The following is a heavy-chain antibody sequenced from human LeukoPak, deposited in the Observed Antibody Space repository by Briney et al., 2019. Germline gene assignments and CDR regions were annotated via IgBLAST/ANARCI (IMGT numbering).Heavy chain of an antibody. D-gene: IGHD1-26*01. J-gene: IGHJ4*02. CDR3: ARRVGATKAHDY. CDR1: GYTFSSYW. V-gene: IGHV5-51*01. CDR2: IYPGDSDT. Sequence: GESLKIPCKGSGYTFSSYWIGWVRQMPGKGLEWMGIIYPGDSDTRYSPSFQGQVTISADKSISTAYLQWSSLKASDTATYYCARRVGATKAHDYWGQGTLVTVSS.